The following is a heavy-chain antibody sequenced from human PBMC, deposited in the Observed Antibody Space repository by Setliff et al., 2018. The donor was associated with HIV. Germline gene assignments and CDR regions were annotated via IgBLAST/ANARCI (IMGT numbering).Heavy chain of an antibody. CDR3: ARRGNYLGDAFDI. V-gene: IGHV3-21*06. CDR2: ITSGSSHI. D-gene: IGHD1-26*01. J-gene: IGHJ3*02. CDR1: GFTFSSYS. Sequence: PGWSLRLSCAASGFTFSSYSINWVRQAPGKGLEWVSSITSGSSHIYYADSVKGRFTISRDNAKNSLYLQMNSLRAEDTAVYYCARRGNYLGDAFDIWGQGTMVTVSS.